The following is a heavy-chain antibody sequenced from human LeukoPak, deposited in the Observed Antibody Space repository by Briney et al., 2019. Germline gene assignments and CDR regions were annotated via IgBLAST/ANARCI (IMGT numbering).Heavy chain of an antibody. CDR1: GFTFSSYA. D-gene: IGHD5-12*01. Sequence: PGGSLRLSCAASGFTFSSYAMHWVRQAPGKGLEWVAVISYDGSNKYYADSVKGRFTISRDNSKNTLYLPMNSLRAEDTAVYYCARDRGYSGSDFFDYWGQATLVTVSS. CDR3: ARDRGYSGSDFFDY. V-gene: IGHV3-30*04. J-gene: IGHJ4*02. CDR2: ISYDGSNK.